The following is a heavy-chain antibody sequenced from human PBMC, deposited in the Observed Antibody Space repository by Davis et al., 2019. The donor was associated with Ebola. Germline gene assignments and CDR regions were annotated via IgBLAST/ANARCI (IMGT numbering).Heavy chain of an antibody. CDR2: IKEDRSER. CDR3: TRMALNYYYSGMDV. V-gene: IGHV3-7*01. CDR1: GISFSSYA. Sequence: PGGSLRLSCSASGISFSSYAMDRVRQAPGKGLEWVANIKEDRSERYYVDSVKGRFTISRDNAKNSLYLRMNGLRAEDTGVYYCTRMALNYYYSGMDVWGQGTTVTVSS. D-gene: IGHD3-3*02. J-gene: IGHJ6*02.